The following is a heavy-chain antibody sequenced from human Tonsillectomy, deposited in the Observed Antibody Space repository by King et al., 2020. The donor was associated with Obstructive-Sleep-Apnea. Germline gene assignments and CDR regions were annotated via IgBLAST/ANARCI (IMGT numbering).Heavy chain of an antibody. V-gene: IGHV3-48*04. J-gene: IGHJ4*02. CDR2: ISSSSTTI. D-gene: IGHD3-10*01. CDR1: GFTFSTCN. CDR3: AKVGEGYGSGTYLHLDY. Sequence: VQLVESGGGLVQPGGSLRLSCGASGFTFSTCNLNWVRQAPGKGLEWVSYISSSSTTIYYADSVKGRFTVSRDNAKHSLYLQMNSLRAEDTAVYYCAKVGEGYGSGTYLHLDYWGQGTLVTVSS.